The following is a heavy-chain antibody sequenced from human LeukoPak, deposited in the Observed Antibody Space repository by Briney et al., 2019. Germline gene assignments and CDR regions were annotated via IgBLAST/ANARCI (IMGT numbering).Heavy chain of an antibody. CDR1: GYSFTSNY. CDR2: IYPRDGST. J-gene: IGHJ4*02. V-gene: IGHV1-46*01. CDR3: ARDQEAFDY. Sequence: ASVTVSCKASGYSFTSNYIHWVRRAPGQGLEWMGMIYPRDGSTSYAQKFQGRVTVTRDTSTSTVHMELSGLRSEDTAVYYCARDQEAFDYWGRGTLVTVSS.